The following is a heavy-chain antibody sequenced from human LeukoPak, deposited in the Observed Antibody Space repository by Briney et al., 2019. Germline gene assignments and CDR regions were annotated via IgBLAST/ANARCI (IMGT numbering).Heavy chain of an antibody. CDR2: IIPIFGTA. CDR3: AILKLPGPGYFDY. Sequence: SVKVSCKASGGTFSSYAISWVRQAPGQGLEWMGGIIPIFGTANYAQKFQGRVTITADESTSTAYMELSSLRSEDTAVYYCAILKLPGPGYFDYWGQGTLVAVSS. V-gene: IGHV1-69*13. J-gene: IGHJ4*02. CDR1: GGTFSSYA. D-gene: IGHD1-26*01.